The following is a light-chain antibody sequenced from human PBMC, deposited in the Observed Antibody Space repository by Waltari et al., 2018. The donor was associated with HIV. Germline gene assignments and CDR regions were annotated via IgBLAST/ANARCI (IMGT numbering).Light chain of an antibody. J-gene: IGLJ2*01. CDR3: SSYTSSSTLL. CDR2: DVS. CDR1: SSAVGGYNY. V-gene: IGLV2-14*03. Sequence: QSALTQPASVSGSPGQSITISCTVTSSAVGGYNYISWYQQHPGKAPKLMIYDVSNRPSGVSNRFSGSKSGNTASLTISGLQAEDEADYYCSSYTSSSTLLFGGGTKLTVL.